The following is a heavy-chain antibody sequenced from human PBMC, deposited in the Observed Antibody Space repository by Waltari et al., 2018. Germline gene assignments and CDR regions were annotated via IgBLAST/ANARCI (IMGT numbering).Heavy chain of an antibody. CDR1: GGTFSSFG. Sequence: QGQLVQSGAEVKKPGSSVKVSCKDSGGTFSSFGISWVRQAPGQGLEWMGGIIPIFGTTNFAQKFHGRVTIIADESTSTVYMELSSLRSEDTAVYYCARDHYYYDSSGHPPNWFDPWGQGTLVTVSS. J-gene: IGHJ5*02. V-gene: IGHV1-69*01. CDR2: IIPIFGTT. D-gene: IGHD3-22*01. CDR3: ARDHYYYDSSGHPPNWFDP.